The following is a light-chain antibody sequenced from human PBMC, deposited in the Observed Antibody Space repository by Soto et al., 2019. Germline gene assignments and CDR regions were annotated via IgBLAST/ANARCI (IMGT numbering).Light chain of an antibody. V-gene: IGLV1-36*01. CDR3: AAWDDSTKSHV. CDR2: YDD. J-gene: IGLJ1*01. Sequence: QSALTQPPSASGTPGQGVTISCSGSTSNIGSNAVNWYQQFPGKAPKLLIYYDDLLASGVSARFSGSKSGTSASLAISGLQSEDEADYYCAAWDDSTKSHVFGTGTKVTVL. CDR1: TSNIGSNA.